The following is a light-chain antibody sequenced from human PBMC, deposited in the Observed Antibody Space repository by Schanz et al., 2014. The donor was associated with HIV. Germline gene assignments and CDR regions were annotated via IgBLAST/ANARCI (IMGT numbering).Light chain of an antibody. CDR3: AAWDGGLNGRV. V-gene: IGLV1-44*01. Sequence: QSALTQPPSASGPPGQRVTISCSGTNANIGSNTVNWYRQFPGTAPKQLIYNNDQRPSGVPDRFSGSKSGTSASLAISGLQSDDEADYHCAAWDGGLNGRVFGGGTKLTVL. CDR1: NANIGSNT. CDR2: NND. J-gene: IGLJ3*02.